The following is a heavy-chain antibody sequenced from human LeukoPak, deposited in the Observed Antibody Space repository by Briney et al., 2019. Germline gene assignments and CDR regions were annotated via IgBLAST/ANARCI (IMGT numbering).Heavy chain of an antibody. J-gene: IGHJ3*01. CDR1: GFTFSNYD. V-gene: IGHV3-30*18. Sequence: PGGSLRLSCAASGFTFSNYDMHWVRQAPGKGLEWVAVISYDGTNKYYADAVGRRFTISINNSKNTLYLKMNSLRPEDTVVYYCAKDWGFCSGNSCYPRMWGEGTMVTLS. CDR3: AKDWGFCSGNSCYPRM. D-gene: IGHD2-2*01. CDR2: ISYDGTNK.